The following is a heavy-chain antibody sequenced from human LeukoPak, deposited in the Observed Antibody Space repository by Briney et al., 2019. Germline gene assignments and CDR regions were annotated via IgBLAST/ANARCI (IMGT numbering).Heavy chain of an antibody. CDR2: IYSGGST. D-gene: IGHD4-11*01. Sequence: GGSLRLSCAASEFSVGSNYMTWVRQAPGKGLEWVSLIYSGGSTYYADSVKGRFTISRDNSKNTLYLQMNSLRAEDTAVYYCARDTVLANWFDPWGQGTLVTVSS. V-gene: IGHV3-66*01. CDR3: ARDTVLANWFDP. J-gene: IGHJ5*02. CDR1: EFSVGSNY.